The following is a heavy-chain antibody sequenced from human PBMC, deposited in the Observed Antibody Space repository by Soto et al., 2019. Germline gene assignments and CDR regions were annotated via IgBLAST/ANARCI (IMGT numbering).Heavy chain of an antibody. CDR3: AKATLGHGGGTSCRGFDY. CDR2: ITGSGAGT. Sequence: EVQLLESGGGLVQPGGSLRLSCAASGFTFSSYAMNWVRQDPGKGLEWVSRITGSGAGTYYADSVKGRFTISRDNSKNTLYLQMNSLRAEDTAVYYCAKATLGHGGGTSCRGFDYWGQGSLVTVSS. V-gene: IGHV3-23*01. J-gene: IGHJ4*02. D-gene: IGHD2-2*01. CDR1: GFTFSSYA.